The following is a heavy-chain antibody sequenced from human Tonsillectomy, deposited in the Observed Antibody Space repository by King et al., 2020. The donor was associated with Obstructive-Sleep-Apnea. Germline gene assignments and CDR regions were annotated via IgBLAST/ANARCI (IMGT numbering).Heavy chain of an antibody. CDR1: GFTVSSNY. J-gene: IGHJ4*02. V-gene: IGHV3-53*04. CDR3: ARYSSSWNYFDF. CDR2: IYSSGTT. D-gene: IGHD6-13*01. Sequence: VQLVESGGGLVQPGGSLRLSCAASGFTVSSNYMSWVRQAPGKGLEWVSIIYSSGTTYYADSVKGRFTISRHTSENMLYLQMNSLRTEDTAVYYCARYSSSWNYFDFCGQGTLVTVSS.